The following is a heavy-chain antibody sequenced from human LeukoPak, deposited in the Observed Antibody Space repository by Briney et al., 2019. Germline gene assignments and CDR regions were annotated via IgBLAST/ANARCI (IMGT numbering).Heavy chain of an antibody. CDR3: ARVPWDLTLQD. D-gene: IGHD1-26*01. CDR1: GGSISSYY. CDR2: IYYSGST. J-gene: IGHJ4*02. Sequence: SETLSLTCTVSGGSISSYYWSWIRQPPGKGLEWIGYIYYSGSTNYNPSLKSRVTISVDTSKNQFSLKLSSVTAADTAVYYCARVPWDLTLQDWGQGTLVTVSS. V-gene: IGHV4-59*01.